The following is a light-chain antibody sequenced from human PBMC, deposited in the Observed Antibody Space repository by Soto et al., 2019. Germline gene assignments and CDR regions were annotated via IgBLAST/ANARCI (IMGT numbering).Light chain of an antibody. CDR2: AAS. CDR3: QQYGASPLT. CDR1: QSINSY. J-gene: IGKJ4*01. Sequence: DIQMTQSPSSLSASVGDRVTITCRASQSINSYLNWYQQKPGKAPRLLIYAASSLQSGVPSRFSGSGSGTDFTLTISSLQPEDFAVYYCQQYGASPLTFGGGTKVEIK. V-gene: IGKV1-39*01.